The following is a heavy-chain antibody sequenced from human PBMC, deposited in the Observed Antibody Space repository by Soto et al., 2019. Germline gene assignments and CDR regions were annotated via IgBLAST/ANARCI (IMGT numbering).Heavy chain of an antibody. CDR2: INPSGAST. Sequence: QVQLVQSGAEVKKPGASVKVACKASGYSFNSYYMHWVRQAPGQGPEWMGVINPSGASTSYGQKFQGIVTMTRDTSTSTVYMELSSLRSEDTALYYCASDYNAYQRQHVFDIWGQGTLVTVSS. D-gene: IGHD3-10*01. CDR1: GYSFNSYY. J-gene: IGHJ3*02. CDR3: ASDYNAYQRQHVFDI. V-gene: IGHV1-46*02.